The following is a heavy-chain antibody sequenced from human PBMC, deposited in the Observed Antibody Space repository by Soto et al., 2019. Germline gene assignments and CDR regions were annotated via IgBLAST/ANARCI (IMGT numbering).Heavy chain of an antibody. Sequence: QVQLQESGPGLVKPSGTLSLTCAVSGGSISSSNWWSWVRQPPGKGLEWIGEIYHSGSTNYNPSLKSRVTISVDKSKNQFSLKLSSVTAADTAVYYCARVGGGDSLPHYYYGMDVWGQGTTVTVSS. D-gene: IGHD2-21*02. J-gene: IGHJ6*02. CDR1: GGSISSSNW. CDR3: ARVGGGDSLPHYYYGMDV. V-gene: IGHV4-4*02. CDR2: IYHSGST.